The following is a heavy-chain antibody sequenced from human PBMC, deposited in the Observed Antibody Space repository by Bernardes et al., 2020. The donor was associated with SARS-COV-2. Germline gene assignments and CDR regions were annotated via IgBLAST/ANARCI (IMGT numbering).Heavy chain of an antibody. D-gene: IGHD3-22*01. J-gene: IGHJ6*02. CDR1: GYTFTSYD. CDR3: ASGARSQGIVVVIPYYYYGMDV. V-gene: IGHV1-8*01. CDR2: MNPHRGHT. Sequence: ASVKVSCKASGYTFTSYDINWVRQATGQGLAWMGWMNPHRGHTGHAPKFQGRVTMTRNTSINTAYMERSSLRSEDTAVYYCASGARSQGIVVVIPYYYYGMDVWGQATTVTVSS.